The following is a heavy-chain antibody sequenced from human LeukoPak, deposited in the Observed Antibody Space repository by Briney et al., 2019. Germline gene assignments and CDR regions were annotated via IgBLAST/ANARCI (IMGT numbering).Heavy chain of an antibody. J-gene: IGHJ5*02. D-gene: IGHD3-3*01. CDR3: ARSFFGVTDDNWFDP. V-gene: IGHV5-51*01. CDR1: GYSFTSYW. CDR2: IYPGDSDT. Sequence: GESLKISCKGSGYSFTSYWIGWVRQMPGKGLEWMGIIYPGDSDTRYSPSFQGQVTISADKSISTAYLQWSSLKASDTAMYYCARSFFGVTDDNWFDPWGQGALVTVSS.